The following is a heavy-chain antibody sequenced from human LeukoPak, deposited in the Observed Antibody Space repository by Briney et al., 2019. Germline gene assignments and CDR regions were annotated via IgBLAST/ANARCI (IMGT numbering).Heavy chain of an antibody. D-gene: IGHD5-18*01. Sequence: ASVKVSCKASGYTFTSYGISWVRQAPGQGLEWMGRISAYNGNTNYAQKLQGRVTMTTDTSTSTAYMELRSLRSDDTAVYYCARTIVDTAMVPQLYYFDYWGQGTLVTVSS. CDR1: GYTFTSYG. CDR2: ISAYNGNT. CDR3: ARTIVDTAMVPQLYYFDY. V-gene: IGHV1-18*04. J-gene: IGHJ4*02.